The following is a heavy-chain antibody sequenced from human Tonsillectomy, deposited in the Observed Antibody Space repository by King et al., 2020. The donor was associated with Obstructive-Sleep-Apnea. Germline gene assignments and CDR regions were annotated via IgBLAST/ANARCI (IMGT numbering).Heavy chain of an antibody. J-gene: IGHJ4*02. D-gene: IGHD3-10*01. CDR3: ARKHSIPRYRAGVDY. V-gene: IGHV3-30-3*01. CDR2: ISYDGSNK. CDR1: GFTFSSYA. Sequence: VQLVESGGGVVQPGRSLRLSCAASGFTFSSYAMHWVRQAPGKGLEWVAVISYDGSNKYYADSVKGRFTISRDNCKNTLYLQMNSLRAEDTAVYYCARKHSIPRYRAGVDYWGQGTLVTVSS.